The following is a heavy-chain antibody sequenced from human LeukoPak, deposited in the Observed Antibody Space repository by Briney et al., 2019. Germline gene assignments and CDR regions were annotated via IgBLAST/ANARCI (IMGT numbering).Heavy chain of an antibody. J-gene: IGHJ4*02. V-gene: IGHV1-69*04. CDR1: GGTLSSYA. D-gene: IGHD3-9*01. Sequence: ASVKVSCKASGGTLSSYAISWVRQAPGQGLEWMGRIIPILGIANYAQKFQGRVTITADKSTSTAYMELSSLRSEDTAVYYCARGGYDILTGYHIDYWGQGTLVTVSS. CDR3: ARGGYDILTGYHIDY. CDR2: IIPILGIA.